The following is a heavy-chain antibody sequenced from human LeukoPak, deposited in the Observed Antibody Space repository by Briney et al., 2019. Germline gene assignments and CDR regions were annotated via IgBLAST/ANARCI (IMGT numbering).Heavy chain of an antibody. Sequence: SETLSLTCAVSGGSITSGAYYWSWVRQPPGKGLEWIGYIHYSGSTYYNPSLKSRVTISVDTSKNQFSLKLSSVTAADTAVYYCYQYMDVWGKGTTVTVSS. CDR2: IHYSGST. V-gene: IGHV4-30-2*03. J-gene: IGHJ6*03. CDR1: GGSITSGAYY. CDR3: YQYMDV. D-gene: IGHD2-2*01.